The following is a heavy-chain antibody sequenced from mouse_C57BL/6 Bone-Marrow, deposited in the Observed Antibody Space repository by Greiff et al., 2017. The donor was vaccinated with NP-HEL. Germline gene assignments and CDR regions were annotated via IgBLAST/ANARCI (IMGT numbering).Heavy chain of an antibody. V-gene: IGHV1-64*01. CDR2: IHPNSGST. Sequence: VQLQQPGAELVKPGASVKLSCKASGYTFTSYWMHWVQQRPGQGLEWIGMIHPNSGSTNYNEKFKSKATLTVDKSSSTAYMQLCSLTSGDSAVYYCARGSLLVWYFDVWGTGTTVTVSS. J-gene: IGHJ1*03. D-gene: IGHD1-2*01. CDR1: GYTFTSYW. CDR3: ARGSLLVWYFDV.